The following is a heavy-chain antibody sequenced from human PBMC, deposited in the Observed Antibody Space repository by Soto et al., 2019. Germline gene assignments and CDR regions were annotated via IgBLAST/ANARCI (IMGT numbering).Heavy chain of an antibody. D-gene: IGHD7-27*01. CDR3: ARVTLGNWGSGNYFDY. J-gene: IGHJ4*02. CDR1: GFTFSSYA. V-gene: IGHV3-30*04. Sequence: GGSLRLSCAASGFTFSSYAMHWVRQAPGKGLEWVAVISYDGSNKYYADSVKGRFTISRDNSKNTLYLQMNSLRAEDTAVYYCARVTLGNWGSGNYFDYWGQGTLVTVSS. CDR2: ISYDGSNK.